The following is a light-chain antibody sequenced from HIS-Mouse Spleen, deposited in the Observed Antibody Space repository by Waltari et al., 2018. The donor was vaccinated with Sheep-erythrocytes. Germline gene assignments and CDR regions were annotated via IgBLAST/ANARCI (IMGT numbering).Light chain of an antibody. CDR1: QDISNY. Sequence: DIQLPQSPSSLSASVGDRVTITCQANQDISNYLNWYQQKPGKAPKLLIYDASNLETGVPSRFSRSGSGTDFTFTISSLQPEDIATYYCQQYDNLPLTFGGGTKVEIK. CDR2: DAS. CDR3: QQYDNLPLT. J-gene: IGKJ4*01. V-gene: IGKV1-33*01.